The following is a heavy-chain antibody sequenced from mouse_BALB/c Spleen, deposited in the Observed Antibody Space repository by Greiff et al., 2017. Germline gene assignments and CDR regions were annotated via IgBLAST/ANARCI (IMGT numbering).Heavy chain of an antibody. CDR2: IWSGGST. CDR3: ARNKYGNFYYFDY. J-gene: IGHJ2*01. CDR1: GFSLTSYG. D-gene: IGHD2-10*02. V-gene: IGHV2-2*02. Sequence: VMLVESGPGLVQPSQSLSITCTVSGFSLTSYGVHWVRQSPGKGLEWLGVIWSGGSTDYNAAFISRLSISKDNSKSQVFFKMNSLQANDTAIYYCARNKYGNFYYFDYWGQGTTLTVSS.